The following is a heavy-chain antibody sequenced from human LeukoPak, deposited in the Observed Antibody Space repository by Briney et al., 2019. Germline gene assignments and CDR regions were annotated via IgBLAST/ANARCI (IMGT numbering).Heavy chain of an antibody. J-gene: IGHJ4*02. CDR3: ARDNLYYYWAISDY. Sequence: ASXXVSCKASGYTFTSYGISWVRQAPGQGLEWMGWNSAYNGNTNYAQKLQGRVTITTDTSTSTAYMELRSLRSDDTAVYYCARDNLYYYWAISDYWGQGTLVTVSS. D-gene: IGHD3-22*01. CDR1: GYTFTSYG. CDR2: NSAYNGNT. V-gene: IGHV1-18*01.